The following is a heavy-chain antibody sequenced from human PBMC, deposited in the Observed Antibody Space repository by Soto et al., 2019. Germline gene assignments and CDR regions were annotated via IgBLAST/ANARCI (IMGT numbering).Heavy chain of an antibody. CDR1: GGTFSTYG. J-gene: IGHJ5*02. Sequence: QVQLVQSGAEVKKPGSSVKVSCKASGGTFSTYGLNWMRQAPGQGLVWMGGIVPIFGVPNYAQKFQGRVTITADESTSTAYMELNNLRSEDTAIYYSARDVLVATMGNWFDPWGQGTLVTVSS. CDR2: IVPIFGVP. CDR3: ARDVLVATMGNWFDP. D-gene: IGHD5-12*01. V-gene: IGHV1-69*01.